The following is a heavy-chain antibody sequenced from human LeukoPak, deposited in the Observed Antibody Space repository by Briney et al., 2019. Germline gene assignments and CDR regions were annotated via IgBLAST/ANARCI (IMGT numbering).Heavy chain of an antibody. CDR2: ISGSGGST. CDR3: SSPNRIVVVVAAPPLDY. Sequence: GGSLRLSCAASGFTFSSYAMSWVRQAPGKGLEWVSAISGSGGSTYYADSVKGRFTISRDNSKNTLYLQMNSLRAEDTAVYYCSSPNRIVVVVAAPPLDYWGQGTLVTVSS. CDR1: GFTFSSYA. J-gene: IGHJ4*02. V-gene: IGHV3-23*01. D-gene: IGHD2-15*01.